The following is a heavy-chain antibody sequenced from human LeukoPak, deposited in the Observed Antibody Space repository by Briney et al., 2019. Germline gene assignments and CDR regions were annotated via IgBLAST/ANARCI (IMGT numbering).Heavy chain of an antibody. CDR3: VRDMGYYDKV. CDR1: GFTFSTYW. J-gene: IGHJ4*02. Sequence: PGGSLRLSCAASGFTFSTYWMHWVRQAPGKGLVWVSRINSDGSSTNYADSVKGRFTISRDNAKNTLYLQMNGLRAEDTAVYYCVRDMGYYDKVWGQGTLVTVSS. V-gene: IGHV3-74*01. CDR2: INSDGSST. D-gene: IGHD3-22*01.